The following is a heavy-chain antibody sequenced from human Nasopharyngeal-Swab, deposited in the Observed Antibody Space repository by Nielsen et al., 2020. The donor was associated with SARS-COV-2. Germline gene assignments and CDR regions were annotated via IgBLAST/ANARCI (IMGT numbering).Heavy chain of an antibody. V-gene: IGHV4-31*03. CDR1: GGSIGSGGYY. CDR2: IYYSGST. J-gene: IGHJ4*02. Sequence: SETLSLTCTVSGGSIGSGGYYWTWIRQHPGKGLEWIGYIYYSGSTYYNPSLKSRVTISVDTSKNQFSLKLSSVTAADTAVYYCARETYCSSTSCYGTSSFDYWGQGTLVTVSS. CDR3: ARETYCSSTSCYGTSSFDY. D-gene: IGHD2-2*01.